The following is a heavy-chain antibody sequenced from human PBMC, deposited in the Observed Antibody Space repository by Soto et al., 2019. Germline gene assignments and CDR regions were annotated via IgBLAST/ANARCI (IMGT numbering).Heavy chain of an antibody. CDR2: IRSDGKVT. J-gene: IGHJ3*02. CDR3: ARDLENCGGECSSAFDI. Sequence: PGGSLRLSCAPSGFTFSSYWMSWVRQAPGKGPEWVANIRSDGKVTNYADSVRGRFTISRDNAKNSLYLQMNSLTAADTAVYYCARDLENCGGECSSAFDIWGQGTMVTVSS. CDR1: GFTFSSYW. D-gene: IGHD2-21*01. V-gene: IGHV3-7*01.